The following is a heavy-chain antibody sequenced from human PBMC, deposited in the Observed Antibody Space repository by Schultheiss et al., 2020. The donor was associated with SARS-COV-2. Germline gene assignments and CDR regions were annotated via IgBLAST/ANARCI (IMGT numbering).Heavy chain of an antibody. D-gene: IGHD3-10*01. CDR3: ARDPDIPRGFDY. Sequence: GGSLRLSCAASGFTFSSYGMHWVRQAPGKGLEWVAVISYDGSDKYYADSVKGRFTISRDNSKNTLYLQMNSLRAEDTAVYYCARDPDIPRGFDYWGQGTLVTVSS. CDR1: GFTFSSYG. CDR2: ISYDGSDK. V-gene: IGHV3-30*19. J-gene: IGHJ4*02.